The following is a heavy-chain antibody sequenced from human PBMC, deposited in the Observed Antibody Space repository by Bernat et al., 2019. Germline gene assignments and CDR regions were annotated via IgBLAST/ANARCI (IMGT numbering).Heavy chain of an antibody. CDR2: IYHSGST. J-gene: IGHJ4*02. Sequence: QVQLQESGPGLVKPSETLSLTCAVSGYSISSGYYWGWIRQPPGKGLEWSGSIYHSGSTYYNPSLKSRVTISVDTSKNQFSLKLVSVTAADTAVSCCARDLNDNPYSSGWYGYWGQGTLVTVSS. CDR3: ARDLNDNPYSSGWYGY. D-gene: IGHD6-19*01. CDR1: GYSISSGYY. V-gene: IGHV4-38-2*02.